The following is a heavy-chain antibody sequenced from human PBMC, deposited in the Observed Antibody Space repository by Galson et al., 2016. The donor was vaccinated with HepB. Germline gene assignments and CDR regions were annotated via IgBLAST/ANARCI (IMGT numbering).Heavy chain of an antibody. D-gene: IGHD6-13*01. V-gene: IGHV4-31*03. CDR2: VYYRGNT. CDR3: ARLFEGAGAGYDF. CDR1: GDSISRGGYY. J-gene: IGHJ4*02. Sequence: TLSLTCSVSGDSISRGGYYWSWIRQHPGKGLEWIGFVYYRGNTYPNPSLGGRVALSLDTSTNQFSLNLTSVTAADTAVYYCARLFEGAGAGYDFWGQGTLVTVS.